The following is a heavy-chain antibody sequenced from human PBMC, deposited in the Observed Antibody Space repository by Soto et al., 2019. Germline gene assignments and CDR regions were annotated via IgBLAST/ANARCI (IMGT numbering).Heavy chain of an antibody. J-gene: IGHJ1*01. CDR2: ISWNSGSI. CDR1: GFTFDDYA. Sequence: EVQLVESGGGLVQPGRSLRLSCAASGFTFDDYAMHWVRQAPGKGLEWVSGISWNSGSIGYADSVKGRFTISRDNAKNSLYLQMNSLRAEDTALYYCENVKSERYSYAAEYFQHWGQGTLVTVSS. D-gene: IGHD5-18*01. V-gene: IGHV3-9*01. CDR3: ENVKSERYSYAAEYFQH.